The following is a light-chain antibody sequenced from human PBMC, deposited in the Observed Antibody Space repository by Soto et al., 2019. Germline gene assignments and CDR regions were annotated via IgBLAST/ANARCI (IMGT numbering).Light chain of an antibody. CDR2: DVN. CDR3: CSYAGAYGYVL. J-gene: IGLJ2*01. V-gene: IGLV2-11*01. Sequence: QSALTQPRSVSGSPGQSVTITCTGTSSDVGGYIYVSWYQQHPGKAPKLMIYDVNQRPSGVPDRFSGSRSGNTASLTISGLQAEDEADYHCCSYAGAYGYVLFGTGTKLTVL. CDR1: SSDVGGYIY.